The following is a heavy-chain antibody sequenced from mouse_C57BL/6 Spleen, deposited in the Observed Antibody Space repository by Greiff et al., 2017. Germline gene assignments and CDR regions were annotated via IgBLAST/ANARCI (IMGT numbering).Heavy chain of an antibody. Sequence: QVQLQQSGAELVKPGASVKISCKASGYAFSSYWMNWVKQRPGQGLEWIGQIYPGDGDTNYNGKFKGKATLTADKSSSTAYMQLSSLTSEDSAVYFCARGVTTGYYFDYWGQGTTLTVSS. J-gene: IGHJ2*01. CDR1: GYAFSSYW. D-gene: IGHD2-2*01. CDR3: ARGVTTGYYFDY. CDR2: IYPGDGDT. V-gene: IGHV1-80*01.